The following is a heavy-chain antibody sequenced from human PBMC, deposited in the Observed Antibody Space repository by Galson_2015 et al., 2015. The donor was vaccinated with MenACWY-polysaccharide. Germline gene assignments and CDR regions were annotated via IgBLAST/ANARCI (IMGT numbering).Heavy chain of an antibody. Sequence: SVKVSCKASGYTFTSYDINWVRQATGQGLEWMGWMNPNSGNTGYARKFQGRVTMTSSSAMSTAFMELSSLRSEDTAVYYCARIIARKYTFADSWGQGTLVTVSS. J-gene: IGHJ4*02. V-gene: IGHV1-8*01. CDR1: GYTFTSYD. CDR2: MNPNSGNT. D-gene: IGHD2-21*01. CDR3: ARIIARKYTFADS.